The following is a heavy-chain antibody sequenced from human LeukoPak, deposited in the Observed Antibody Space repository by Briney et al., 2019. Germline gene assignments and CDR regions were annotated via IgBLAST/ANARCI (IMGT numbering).Heavy chain of an antibody. Sequence: PGGSLRLSCAASRFTFSSYAMSWVRQAPGKGLEWVSTISGSGDITYYADSVKGRFTISRDNSKNTLYLQMNSLRAVDTAVFYCAKGDYYDSGAYYFLNYWGQGTLVTVSS. J-gene: IGHJ4*02. D-gene: IGHD3-22*01. V-gene: IGHV3-23*01. CDR3: AKGDYYDSGAYYFLNY. CDR2: ISGSGDIT. CDR1: RFTFSSYA.